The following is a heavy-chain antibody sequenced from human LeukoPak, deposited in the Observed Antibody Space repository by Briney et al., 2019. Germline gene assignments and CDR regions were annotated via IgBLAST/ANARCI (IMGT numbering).Heavy chain of an antibody. V-gene: IGHV4-59*08. CDR1: GGSISPYY. CDR2: IFHTGSGST. Sequence: PSETLSLTCTVSGGSISPYYWSWIRQPPGKGLEWIGYIFHTGSGSTSHNPSLKSRVTISVDTSKNQFSLKLSSVTAADTAVYYCAIYDSSGSEYFQHWGQGTLVTVSS. J-gene: IGHJ1*01. D-gene: IGHD3-22*01. CDR3: AIYDSSGSEYFQH.